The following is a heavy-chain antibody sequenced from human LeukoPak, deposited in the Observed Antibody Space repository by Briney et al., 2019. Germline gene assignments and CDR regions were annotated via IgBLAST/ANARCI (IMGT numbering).Heavy chain of an antibody. J-gene: IGHJ4*02. CDR3: ARGAQLWSGYCFDY. CDR2: IYYSGST. Sequence: SETLSLTCTVSGGSISSYYWSWIRQPPGKGLEWIGYIYYSGSTNYNPSLKSRVTISVDTSKNQFSLKLSSVTAADTAVYYCARGAQLWSGYCFDYWGQGTLVTVSS. D-gene: IGHD3-3*01. V-gene: IGHV4-59*01. CDR1: GGSISSYY.